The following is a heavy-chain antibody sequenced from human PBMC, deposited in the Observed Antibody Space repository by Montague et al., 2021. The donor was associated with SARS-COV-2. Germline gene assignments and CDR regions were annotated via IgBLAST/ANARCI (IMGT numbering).Heavy chain of an antibody. V-gene: IGHV4-59*01. CDR1: GGSMSSYH. CDR3: ARDVRYYYDQ. D-gene: IGHD3-10*01. J-gene: IGHJ4*02. CDR2: VSYRGST. Sequence: SETLSLTSSLSGGSMSSYHWVWIRQPPGKGLEWIGYVSYRGSTNYNLSLKSRVTISLDTSKNRFSLRVTSVTAADTAVYYCARDVRYYYDQWGQGILVTVSS.